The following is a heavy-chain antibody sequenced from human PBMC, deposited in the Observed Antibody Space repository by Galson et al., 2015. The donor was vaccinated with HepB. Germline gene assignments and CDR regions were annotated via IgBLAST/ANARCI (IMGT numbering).Heavy chain of an antibody. Sequence: SLRLSCAASGFAFSNYAMAWVRQAPGKGLEWVSTVSDRGTDTYYADSVKGRFTISRDNSKDTVYLQMNSLRAEDTALYYCAKCDFKVDILSDTIYYHYMDVWGKGTTVTVSS. J-gene: IGHJ6*03. CDR1: GFAFSNYA. D-gene: IGHD5/OR15-5a*01. CDR3: AKCDFKVDILSDTIYYHYMDV. V-gene: IGHV3-23*01. CDR2: VSDRGTDT.